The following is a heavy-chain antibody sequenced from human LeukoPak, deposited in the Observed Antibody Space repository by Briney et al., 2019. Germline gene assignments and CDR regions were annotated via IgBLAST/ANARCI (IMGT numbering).Heavy chain of an antibody. J-gene: IGHJ4*02. V-gene: IGHV4-34*01. CDR2: INHSGST. CDR1: GGSFSGYY. D-gene: IGHD5-12*01. Sequence: SETLSLTCAVCGGSFSGYYWSWMPQPPGKGLEWIGEINHSGSTNYNPCLKSRVTISVDTSKNQFSLTQISLTAAGTLLSYCARGRQWLRQFDYWSQGTLVTVSS. CDR3: ARGRQWLRQFDY.